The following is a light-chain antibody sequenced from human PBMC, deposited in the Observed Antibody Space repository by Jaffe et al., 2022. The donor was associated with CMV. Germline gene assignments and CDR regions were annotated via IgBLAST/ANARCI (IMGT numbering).Light chain of an antibody. Sequence: DIVMTQSPDSLAMSLGERATINCKSSQSVLYSSNNKNYLAWYQQKPGQPPKLLIYWASTRESGVPDRFSGSGSGTDFTLTIGSLQAEDVAVYYCQQYYNIPYTFGQGTKLEIK. V-gene: IGKV4-1*01. J-gene: IGKJ2*01. CDR3: QQYYNIPYT. CDR1: QSVLYSSNNKNY. CDR2: WAS.